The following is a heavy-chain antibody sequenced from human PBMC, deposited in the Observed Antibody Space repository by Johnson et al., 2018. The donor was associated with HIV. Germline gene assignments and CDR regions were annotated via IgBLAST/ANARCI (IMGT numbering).Heavy chain of an antibody. CDR2: ISYDGSNK. V-gene: IGHV3-30*06. Sequence: QVHLVESGGGVVQPGRSLRLSCAASGFTFSNYGMHWVRQAPGKGLEWVAVISYDGSNKYYADSVKGRFTISIDNSKNTLYLQMNSLRAEDTAVYYCARGKAFDIWGQGTMVTVSS. CDR3: ARGKAFDI. CDR1: GFTFSNYG. J-gene: IGHJ3*02.